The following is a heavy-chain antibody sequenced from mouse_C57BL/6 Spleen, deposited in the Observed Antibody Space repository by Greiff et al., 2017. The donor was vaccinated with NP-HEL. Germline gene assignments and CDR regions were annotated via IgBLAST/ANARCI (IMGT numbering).Heavy chain of an antibody. V-gene: IGHV1-82*01. D-gene: IGHD1-1*01. CDR2: IYPGDGDT. CDR3: ARERDYYYGSSCWYFDV. CDR1: GYAFSSSW. Sequence: QVQLKESGPELVKPGASVKISCKASGYAFSSSWMNWVKQRPGKGLEWIGRIYPGDGDTNYNGKFKGRATLTADKSSSTAYMQLSSLTSEDSAVYFGARERDYYYGSSCWYFDVWGTGTTVTVSS. J-gene: IGHJ1*03.